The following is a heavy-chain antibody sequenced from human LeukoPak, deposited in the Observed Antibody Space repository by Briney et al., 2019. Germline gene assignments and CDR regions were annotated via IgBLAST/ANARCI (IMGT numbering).Heavy chain of an antibody. CDR2: IYYSGST. Sequence: SETLSLTCTVSGGSISSYYWSWIRQPPGKGLEWIGYIYYSGSTNYNPSLKSRVTISVDTSKNQFSLKLSSVTAADTAVYYCARRGRYYYDSSGYLSPLIDYWGQGTLVTVSS. CDR3: ARRGRYYYDSSGYLSPLIDY. CDR1: GGSISSYY. J-gene: IGHJ4*02. D-gene: IGHD3-22*01. V-gene: IGHV4-59*12.